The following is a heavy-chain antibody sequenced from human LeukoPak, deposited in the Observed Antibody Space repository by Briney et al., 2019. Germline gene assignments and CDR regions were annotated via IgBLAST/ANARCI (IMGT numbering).Heavy chain of an antibody. D-gene: IGHD6-13*01. CDR2: ISSSSSYI. CDR3: AREQAAAGRWFDP. Sequence: GGSLRLSCAASGFTFSSYSMTWVRQAPGKGLEWVSSISSSSSYIYYADSVKGRFTISRDNAKNSLYLQMNSLRAEDTAVYYCAREQAAAGRWFDPWGQGTLVTVSS. CDR1: GFTFSSYS. V-gene: IGHV3-21*01. J-gene: IGHJ5*02.